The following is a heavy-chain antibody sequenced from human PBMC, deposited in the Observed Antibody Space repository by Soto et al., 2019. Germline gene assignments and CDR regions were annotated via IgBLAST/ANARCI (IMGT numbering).Heavy chain of an antibody. D-gene: IGHD6-19*01. Sequence: QITLKESGPTVVKPTQTLTLTCSLSGFSLNTGGVGVGWIRQPPGKALEWLAVIYWDDDKSWNPSLRDRLTINRDASDDQVVLTVTNMDPVDTGTYDCARRQGGFGGGWTTPYFDYWGQGTLVTVSS. CDR3: ARRQGGFGGGWTTPYFDY. V-gene: IGHV2-5*02. J-gene: IGHJ4*02. CDR2: IYWDDDK. CDR1: GFSLNTGGVG.